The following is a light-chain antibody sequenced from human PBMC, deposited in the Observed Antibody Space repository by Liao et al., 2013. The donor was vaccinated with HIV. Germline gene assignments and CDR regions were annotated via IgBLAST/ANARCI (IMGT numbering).Light chain of an antibody. Sequence: YELTQPPSVSVSPGQTARITCSGDTLGDKYASWYQQKPGQSPVLVIYQDSKRPSGIPERFSGSSSGNTATLTISGTQAIDEADYYCQAWDSSSAWVVFGGGTKLTVL. V-gene: IGLV3-1*01. J-gene: IGLJ2*01. CDR1: TLGDKY. CDR3: QAWDSSSAWVV. CDR2: QDS.